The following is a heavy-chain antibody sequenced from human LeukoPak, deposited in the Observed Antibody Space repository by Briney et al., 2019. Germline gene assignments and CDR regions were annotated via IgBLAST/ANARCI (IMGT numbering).Heavy chain of an antibody. Sequence: SVKVSCKASGGTFSSYAISWVRQAPGQGLEWMGRIIPIFGIANYAQKFQGRVTITADKSTSTAYMELSSLRSEDTAVYYCARGRITMVRENYYYYGMDVWGQGTTVAVSS. D-gene: IGHD3-10*01. CDR3: ARGRITMVRENYYYYGMDV. CDR1: GGTFSSYA. CDR2: IIPIFGIA. J-gene: IGHJ6*02. V-gene: IGHV1-69*04.